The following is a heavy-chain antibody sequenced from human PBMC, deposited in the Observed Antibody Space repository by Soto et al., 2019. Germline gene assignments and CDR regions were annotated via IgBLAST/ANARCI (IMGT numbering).Heavy chain of an antibody. J-gene: IGHJ6*02. Sequence: PGGSLTLSCAASGFTFSSYWMSWVRQTPGRGLEWVAKINQDGSEKYYVDSVKGRFIISRANAKNSPYLQMNSLRAEETAVYYCAKDHGVKSYSSASAPGYYYGMDVWGQGTTVTVSS. CDR2: INQDGSEK. V-gene: IGHV3-7*01. D-gene: IGHD6-6*01. CDR1: GFTFSSYW. CDR3: AKDHGVKSYSSASAPGYYYGMDV.